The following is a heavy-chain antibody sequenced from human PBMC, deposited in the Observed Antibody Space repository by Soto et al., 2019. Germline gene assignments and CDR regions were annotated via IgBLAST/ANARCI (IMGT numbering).Heavy chain of an antibody. CDR1: GGSISSYY. Sequence: QVQLQESGPGLVKPSETLSLTCTVSGGSISSYYWSWIRQPPGKGLEWIGYIYYSGGTNYNPSLKRRVTISVAPSKIPFSLTLSSVTAADTAVYYCAREARSGWSRWFDPWGQGTLVTVSS. J-gene: IGHJ5*02. CDR3: AREARSGWSRWFDP. V-gene: IGHV4-59*01. CDR2: IYYSGGT. D-gene: IGHD6-19*01.